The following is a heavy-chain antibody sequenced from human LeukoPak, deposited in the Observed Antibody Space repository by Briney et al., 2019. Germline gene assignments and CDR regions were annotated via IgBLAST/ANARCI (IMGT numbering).Heavy chain of an antibody. CDR3: ARVDTAMGPDY. D-gene: IGHD5-18*01. CDR1: GYTFTSYG. Sequence: ASVKVSCKASGYTFTSYGISWVRQAPGQGLEWMGWVSAYNGNTNYAQKLQGRVTMTTDTSTSTAYMELRSLRSEDTAVYYCARVDTAMGPDYWGQGTLVTVSS. CDR2: VSAYNGNT. V-gene: IGHV1-18*01. J-gene: IGHJ4*02.